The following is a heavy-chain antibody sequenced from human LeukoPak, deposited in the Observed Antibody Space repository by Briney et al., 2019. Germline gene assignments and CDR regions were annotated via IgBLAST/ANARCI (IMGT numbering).Heavy chain of an antibody. V-gene: IGHV4-59*08. D-gene: IGHD6-13*01. Sequence: PSETLTLTCTVSGGFVTSYYCNWVRQPPGRGLEWIGYSYYSGGTNYNPSLESRVTISLDTAKNQFSLKLRSVTAEDTAVYYCATTGATSPSSASWFNIEYWGQGTLVPVSS. CDR1: GGFVTSYY. CDR2: SYYSGGT. J-gene: IGHJ4*02. CDR3: ATTGATSPSSASWFNIEY.